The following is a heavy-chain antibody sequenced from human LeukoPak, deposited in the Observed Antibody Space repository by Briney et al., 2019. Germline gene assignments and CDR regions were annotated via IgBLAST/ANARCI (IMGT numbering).Heavy chain of an antibody. CDR3: ARAGPSSSWHQFDY. V-gene: IGHV3-21*01. D-gene: IGHD6-13*01. CDR1: GFTFSSYS. Sequence: PGGSLRLSCAASGFTFSSYSMNWVRQAPGKGLEWVSSISTRSNYIYYAASVKGRFTISRDNAKNSLYPQMNNLRAEDTAVYYCARAGPSSSWHQFDYWGQGTLVTVSS. CDR2: ISTRSNYI. J-gene: IGHJ4*02.